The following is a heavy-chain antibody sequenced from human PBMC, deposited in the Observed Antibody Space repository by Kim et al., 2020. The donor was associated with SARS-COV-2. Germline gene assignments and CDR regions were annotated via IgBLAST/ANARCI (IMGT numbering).Heavy chain of an antibody. D-gene: IGHD6-13*01. J-gene: IGHJ2*01. Sequence: SETLSLTCIVSGGSISSSTYYWGWIRQPPGKRLEWIGSIYHSGSSYYSPSLKSRVTISVATSKNHFSLKLTSVTAADTAVYYCARDGSTGYSSIWY. CDR3: ARDGSTGYSSIWY. CDR1: GGSISSSTYY. CDR2: IYHSGSS. V-gene: IGHV4-39*07.